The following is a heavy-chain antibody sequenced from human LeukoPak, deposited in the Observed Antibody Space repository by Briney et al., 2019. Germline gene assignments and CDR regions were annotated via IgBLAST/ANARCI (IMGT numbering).Heavy chain of an antibody. Sequence: SETLSLTCTVSGGSISSYHWSWIRQPPGKGLECIGYIYYSGSTHYNPSLKSRVTISVDTSKNQFSLKLSSVTAADTAVYYCASRAQYWFDPWGQGTLVTVSS. V-gene: IGHV4-59*12. CDR1: GGSISSYH. CDR2: IYYSGST. J-gene: IGHJ5*02. CDR3: ASRAQYWFDP.